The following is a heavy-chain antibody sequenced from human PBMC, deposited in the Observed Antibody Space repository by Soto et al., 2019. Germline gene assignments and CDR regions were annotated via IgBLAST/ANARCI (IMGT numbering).Heavy chain of an antibody. V-gene: IGHV4-4*02. Sequence: QVQLQESGPGLEKPSGTLSLTCAVSGGSISNDRWWTWVRQDPGKGLEWIGEIHDRGSTNYNLSLKSRATGSIDGSQDHFFLEMMAGTARDTGVYYCAGQSAAGYGAFDRWGQGNLVSVSS. CDR2: IHDRGST. CDR3: AGQSAAGYGAFDR. CDR1: GGSISNDRW. D-gene: IGHD3-9*01. J-gene: IGHJ5*02.